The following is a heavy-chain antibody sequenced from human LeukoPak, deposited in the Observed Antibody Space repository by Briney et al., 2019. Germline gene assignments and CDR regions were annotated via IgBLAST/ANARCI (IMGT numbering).Heavy chain of an antibody. Sequence: GGSLRLSCAASEFPFSSYVMHWVRHVPGKGLEWVANIKQDGSEKYYVDSVKVRFTISRDNAKNSLYLQTNSLRAEDTAVYYCARDHNGMDVWGQGTTVTVSS. CDR2: IKQDGSEK. CDR1: EFPFSSYV. J-gene: IGHJ6*02. V-gene: IGHV3-7*01. CDR3: ARDHNGMDV.